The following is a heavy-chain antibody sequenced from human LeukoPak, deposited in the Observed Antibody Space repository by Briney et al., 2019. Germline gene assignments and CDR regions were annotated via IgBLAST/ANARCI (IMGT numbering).Heavy chain of an antibody. J-gene: IGHJ5*02. CDR3: ARDLSIAAARGWFDP. V-gene: IGHV4-61*01. Sequence: SETLSLTCTVSGYSISSGYYWGWIRQPPGKGLEWIGFIYYIGSTNYNPSLKSRVTISVDTSKNQFSLKLSSVTAADTAVYYCARDLSIAAARGWFDPWGQGTLVTVSS. CDR1: GYSISSGYY. CDR2: IYYIGST. D-gene: IGHD6-13*01.